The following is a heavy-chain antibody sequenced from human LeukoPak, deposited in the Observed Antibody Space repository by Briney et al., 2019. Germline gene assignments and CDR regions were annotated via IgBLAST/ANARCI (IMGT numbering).Heavy chain of an antibody. CDR2: IWYDGGNK. V-gene: IGHV3-33*06. CDR3: AKGTESGWYAYFDY. J-gene: IGHJ4*02. Sequence: GGSLRLSCAASGFTFSHYGMHWVRQAPGKGLEWVAVIWYDGGNKYFADSVKGRFTISRDNSKNTVYLQMNSLRGEDTAVYYCAKGTESGWYAYFDYWGQGTLVTVSS. D-gene: IGHD6-19*01. CDR1: GFTFSHYG.